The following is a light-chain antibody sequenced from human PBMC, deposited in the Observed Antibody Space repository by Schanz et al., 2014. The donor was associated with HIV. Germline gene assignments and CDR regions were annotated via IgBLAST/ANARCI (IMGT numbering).Light chain of an antibody. V-gene: IGKV3-11*01. CDR3: QQRSNWPLT. CDR2: DAS. CDR1: QSVSSN. Sequence: EIVMTQSPATLSLSPGERATVSCRASQSVSSNLAWYQHKLGQAPRLLIYDASTRATGIPARFSGRGSGTDFTLTISSLEPEDFAVYYCQQRSNWPLTFGGGTKVEIK. J-gene: IGKJ4*01.